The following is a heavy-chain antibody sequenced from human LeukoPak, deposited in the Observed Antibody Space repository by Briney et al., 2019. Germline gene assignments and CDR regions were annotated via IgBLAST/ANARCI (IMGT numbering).Heavy chain of an antibody. Sequence: SSETLSLTCTVSGGSISSGGYYWSWIRQHPGKGLEWIGYIYYSGSTYYNPSLKSRVTISVDTSKNQFSLKLSSVTAADTAVYYCAREADTAIYGMDVWGQGTTVTVSS. V-gene: IGHV4-31*03. D-gene: IGHD5-18*01. J-gene: IGHJ6*02. CDR2: IYYSGST. CDR3: AREADTAIYGMDV. CDR1: GGSISSGGYY.